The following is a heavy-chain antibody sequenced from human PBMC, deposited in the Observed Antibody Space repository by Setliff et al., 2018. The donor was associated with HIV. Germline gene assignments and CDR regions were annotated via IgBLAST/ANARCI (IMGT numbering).Heavy chain of an antibody. D-gene: IGHD2-15*01. CDR2: IYYSGST. CDR3: ARDLGYCSGGSCYWYY. Sequence: SETLSLTCTVSGGSISSGTYYWSWFRQPAGKGLEWIGSIYYSGSTFYNPSLKSRVSISLDMSKNLFSLNLTSVTAADTAVYYCARDLGYCSGGSCYWYYWGQGTLVTVSS. V-gene: IGHV4-39*07. J-gene: IGHJ4*02. CDR1: GGSISSGTYY.